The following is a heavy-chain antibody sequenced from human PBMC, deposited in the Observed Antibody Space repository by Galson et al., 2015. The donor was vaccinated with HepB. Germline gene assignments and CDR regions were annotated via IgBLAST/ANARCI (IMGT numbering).Heavy chain of an antibody. Sequence: SLRLSCAASGFTFSSYAMSWVRQAPGKGLEWVSAISGSGGSTYYADSVKGRFTISRDNSKNTLYLQMNSLRAEDTAVYYCARGGYYDSSGSDYWGQGTLVTVSS. CDR2: ISGSGGST. J-gene: IGHJ4*02. CDR3: ARGGYYDSSGSDY. D-gene: IGHD3-22*01. CDR1: GFTFSSYA. V-gene: IGHV3-23*01.